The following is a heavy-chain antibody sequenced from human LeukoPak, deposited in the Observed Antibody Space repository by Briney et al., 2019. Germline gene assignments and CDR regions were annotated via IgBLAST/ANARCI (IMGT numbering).Heavy chain of an antibody. J-gene: IGHJ4*02. CDR1: GASISGYY. CDR2: IYYTGST. CDR3: ARFCSGGSCPDY. Sequence: PSETLSLTCTVSGASISGYYWTWIRQPPGKGLEWIGYIYYTGSTNYNPSLNNRVTMSVDTSKNQVSLKLSSVTAADTAVYYCARFCSGGSCPDYWGQGTLVTVSS. V-gene: IGHV4-59*01. D-gene: IGHD2-15*01.